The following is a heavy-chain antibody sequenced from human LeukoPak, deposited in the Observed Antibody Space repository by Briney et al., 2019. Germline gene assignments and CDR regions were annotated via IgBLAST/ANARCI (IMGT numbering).Heavy chain of an antibody. V-gene: IGHV4-39*01. Sequence: RPSETLSLTCTVSGGSISSSSYYWGWIRQPPGKGLEWIGSIYYSGSTYYNPSLKSRVTISVDTSKNQFSLKLSSVTAADTAVYYCAKRGFSNWDLDYWGQGTLVTVSS. J-gene: IGHJ4*02. CDR2: IYYSGST. CDR1: GGSISSSSYY. CDR3: AKRGFSNWDLDY. D-gene: IGHD4-11*01.